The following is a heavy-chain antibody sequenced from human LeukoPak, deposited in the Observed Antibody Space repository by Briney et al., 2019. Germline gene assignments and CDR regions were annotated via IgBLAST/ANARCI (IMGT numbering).Heavy chain of an antibody. CDR1: GFTVSSNY. CDR2: IYSGGST. D-gene: IGHD4-11*01. Sequence: GGSLRPSCAASGFTVSSNYMSWVRQAPGKGLEWVSVIYSGGSTYYADSVKGRFTISRDNSKNTLYLQMNSLRAEDTAVYYCARDLRSYSNYDYYYYYMDVWGKGTTVTVSS. V-gene: IGHV3-53*01. J-gene: IGHJ6*03. CDR3: ARDLRSYSNYDYYYYYMDV.